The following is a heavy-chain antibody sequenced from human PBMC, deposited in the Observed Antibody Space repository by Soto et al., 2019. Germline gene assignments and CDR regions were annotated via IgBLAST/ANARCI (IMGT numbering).Heavy chain of an antibody. CDR3: ARGDYDILTGDFKSFYGMDV. Sequence: PGESLKISCKGSGCSFTSYWIGWVRQMPGKGLEWMGIIYPGDSDTRYSPSFQGQVTISADKSIRTAYLQWSSLKASDTAIYYCARGDYDILTGDFKSFYGMDVWGQGTTVTSP. CDR2: IYPGDSDT. CDR1: GCSFTSYW. V-gene: IGHV5-51*01. J-gene: IGHJ6*02. D-gene: IGHD3-9*01.